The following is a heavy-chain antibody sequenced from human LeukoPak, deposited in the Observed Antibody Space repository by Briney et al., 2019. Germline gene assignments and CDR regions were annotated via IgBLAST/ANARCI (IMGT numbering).Heavy chain of an antibody. V-gene: IGHV1-18*01. J-gene: IGHJ4*02. CDR3: ARFTYYYDSSGYYDDY. Sequence: ASVKLSCTASGYTFTSYGISWVRQAPGQGLEWMGWISAYNGNTNYAQKLQGRVTMTTDTSTSTAYMELRSLRSDDTAVYYCARFTYYYDSSGYYDDYWGQGTLVTVSS. CDR2: ISAYNGNT. CDR1: GYTFTSYG. D-gene: IGHD3-22*01.